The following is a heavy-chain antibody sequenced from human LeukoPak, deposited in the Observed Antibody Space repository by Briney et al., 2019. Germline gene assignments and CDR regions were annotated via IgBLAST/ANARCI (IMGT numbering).Heavy chain of an antibody. D-gene: IGHD5-12*01. J-gene: IGHJ4*02. CDR2: ISSSSSYI. V-gene: IGHV3-21*01. CDR3: ARISSGYDQPQDY. CDR1: GFTFSSYS. Sequence: GGSLRLSCAASGFTFSSYSINWVRQAPGKGLEWVSSISSSSSYIYYADSVKGRFTISRDNAKNSLYLQMNSLRAEDTAVYYCARISSGYDQPQDYWGQGTLVTVSS.